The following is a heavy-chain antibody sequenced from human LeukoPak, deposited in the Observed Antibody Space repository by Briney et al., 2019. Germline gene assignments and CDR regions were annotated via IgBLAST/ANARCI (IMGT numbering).Heavy chain of an antibody. D-gene: IGHD6-19*01. CDR2: ISSSSSTI. CDR3: ASPSEHSSGFDY. V-gene: IGHV3-48*04. CDR1: GFTFSSHS. Sequence: GGSLRLSCTASGFTFSSHSMSWVRQAPGRGLEWVSYISSSSSTIYYADSVKGRFTISRDNAKNSLYLQMNSLRAEDTAVYYCASPSEHSSGFDYWGQGTLVTVSS. J-gene: IGHJ4*02.